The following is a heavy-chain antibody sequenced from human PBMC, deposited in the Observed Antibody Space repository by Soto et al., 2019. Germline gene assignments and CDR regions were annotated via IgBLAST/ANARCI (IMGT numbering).Heavy chain of an antibody. J-gene: IGHJ4*02. D-gene: IGHD5-18*01. CDR1: GASISSGGYF. Sequence: QVQLQESGPGLVKPSQTLSLACSVSGASISSGGYFWSWLRQLPGKGLEWIGYIHYSGSTYYNPSLKRRVVMSMDTSKNDFSLKLNSVTAADTAVFYCARGFVETAMAFDYWGQGALVTVSS. CDR3: ARGFVETAMAFDY. V-gene: IGHV4-31*03. CDR2: IHYSGST.